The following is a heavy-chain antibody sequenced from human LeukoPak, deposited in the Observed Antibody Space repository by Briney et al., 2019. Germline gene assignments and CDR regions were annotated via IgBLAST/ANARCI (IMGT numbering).Heavy chain of an antibody. Sequence: GGSLRLSCAASGFTFSSYDMPWVRQATGKGLGWVSAIGTAGDTYYPGSVKGRFTISRENAKNSLYLQMNSLRAGDMAVYYCARGGRYGGKSPIDYWGQGTLVTVSS. CDR1: GFTFSSYD. CDR3: ARGGRYGGKSPIDY. CDR2: IGTAGDT. J-gene: IGHJ4*02. D-gene: IGHD4-23*01. V-gene: IGHV3-13*01.